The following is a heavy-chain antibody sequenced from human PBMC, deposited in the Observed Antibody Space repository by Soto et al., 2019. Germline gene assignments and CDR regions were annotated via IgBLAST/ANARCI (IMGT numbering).Heavy chain of an antibody. D-gene: IGHD5-12*01. J-gene: IGHJ4*02. CDR3: ARRVDIKFDY. CDR1: GYSFASYW. Sequence: PGESQKISSKGSGYSFASYWIGWVRQMPGKGLEWMGIIYPGDSDTRYSPSFQGQVTISADKSISTAYLQWSSLKASDTAMYYCARRVDIKFDYWGQGTLVTVSS. V-gene: IGHV5-51*01. CDR2: IYPGDSDT.